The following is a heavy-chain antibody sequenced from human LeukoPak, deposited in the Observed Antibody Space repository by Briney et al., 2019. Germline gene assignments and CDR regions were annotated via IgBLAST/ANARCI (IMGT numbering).Heavy chain of an antibody. J-gene: IGHJ6*02. CDR2: ISYDGRKN. V-gene: IGHV3-30*04. D-gene: IGHD3-22*01. Sequence: GGSLRLSCAASGFTFSSYAMHWVRQAPGKGLEWLSVISYDGRKNYYADSVKGRFTISRDNSKNTLYLQMNSLRAEDTAVYYCAREYYYDSSGYYYGMDVWGQGTTVTVSS. CDR1: GFTFSSYA. CDR3: AREYYYDSSGYYYGMDV.